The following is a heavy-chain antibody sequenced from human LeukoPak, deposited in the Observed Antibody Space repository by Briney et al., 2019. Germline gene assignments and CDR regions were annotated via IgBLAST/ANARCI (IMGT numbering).Heavy chain of an antibody. CDR3: AREGLITAGTQNWFDP. J-gene: IGHJ5*02. V-gene: IGHV4-59*01. D-gene: IGHD3-16*01. Sequence: SETLSLTCTVSGGSISSYYWSWIRQPPGKGLEWIGYIYYSGSTNYNPSLKSRVTISVDTSKNQFSLKLSSVTAADTAVYYCAREGLITAGTQNWFDPWGQGTLVTVSS. CDR1: GGSISSYY. CDR2: IYYSGST.